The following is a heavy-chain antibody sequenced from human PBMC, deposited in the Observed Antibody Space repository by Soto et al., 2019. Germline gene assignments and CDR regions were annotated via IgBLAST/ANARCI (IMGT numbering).Heavy chain of an antibody. J-gene: IGHJ6*02. CDR2: IYYSGST. V-gene: IGHV4-59*01. D-gene: IGHD3-22*01. CDR3: ARVADYYDSSGYYPLYYYGMDV. Sequence: TSETLSLTCTVSGGSISSYYWSWIRQPPGKGLEWIGYIYYSGSTNYNPSLKSRDTKSVDKTKNKFSLKLSSVTAADKAVYYCARVADYYDSSGYYPLYYYGMDVWGQGTTVTVSS. CDR1: GGSISSYY.